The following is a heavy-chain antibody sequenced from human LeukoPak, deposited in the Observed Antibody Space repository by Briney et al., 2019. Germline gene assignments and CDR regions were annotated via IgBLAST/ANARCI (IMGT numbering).Heavy chain of an antibody. CDR2: IYHSGST. D-gene: IGHD6-6*01. J-gene: IGHJ5*02. CDR3: ARARVEYSSSPALYNWFDP. Sequence: PSETLSLTCTVSGYSISSGYYWGWIRQPPGKGLEWIGSIYHSGSTYYNPSLKSRVTISVDTSKNQFSLKLSSVTAADTAVYYCARARVEYSSSPALYNWFDPWGQGTLVTVSS. V-gene: IGHV4-38-2*02. CDR1: GYSISSGYY.